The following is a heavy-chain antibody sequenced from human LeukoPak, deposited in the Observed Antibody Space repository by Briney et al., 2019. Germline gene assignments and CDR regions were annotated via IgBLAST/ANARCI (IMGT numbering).Heavy chain of an antibody. J-gene: IGHJ6*02. Sequence: GRSLRLSCVASGFTFNKYAVHWVRQAPGKGLEWVTYISHDGSIENYADSVKGRFTISRDNSKNTLYLQMNSLRAEDTAVYYCAKEAAKRCSGGSCLGYYYYYGMDVWGQGTTITVSS. D-gene: IGHD2-15*01. CDR3: AKEAAKRCSGGSCLGYYYYYGMDV. CDR1: GFTFNKYA. V-gene: IGHV3-30-3*01. CDR2: ISHDGSIE.